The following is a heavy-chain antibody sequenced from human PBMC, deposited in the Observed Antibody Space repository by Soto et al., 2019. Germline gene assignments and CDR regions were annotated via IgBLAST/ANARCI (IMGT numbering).Heavy chain of an antibody. J-gene: IGHJ4*02. CDR2: TGSGTGPG. V-gene: IGHV1-69*06. Sequence: SEKVSCKASGGSLSTNPISWVRQAPGQGLEWMGGTGSGTGPGNHAQKFQGRLTVTADKSTSTVYMELTNLSSEDTAVYYCARRHSGGFFRFFDSWGQGTLVTVSS. D-gene: IGHD2-15*01. CDR1: GGSLSTNP. CDR3: ARRHSGGFFRFFDS.